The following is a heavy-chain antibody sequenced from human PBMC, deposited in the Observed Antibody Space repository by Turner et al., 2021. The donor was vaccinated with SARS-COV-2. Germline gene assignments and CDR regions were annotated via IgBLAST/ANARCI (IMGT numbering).Heavy chain of an antibody. D-gene: IGHD3-10*01. CDR2: NGSTT. CDR1: GFTFRSNW. CDR3: ATAESDY. J-gene: IGHJ4*02. Sequence: EVQLVESGGGLVQPGGSLRLPCAVSGFTFRSNWMHWVRQAPGKGLVWVSRNGSTTDYADSVKGRFSVSRDNAKNTLYLQMNSLRAEDTALYYCATAESDYWGQGTLVTVSS. V-gene: IGHV3-74*01.